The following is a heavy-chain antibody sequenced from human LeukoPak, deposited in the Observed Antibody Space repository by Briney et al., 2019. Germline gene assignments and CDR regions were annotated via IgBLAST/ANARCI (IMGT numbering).Heavy chain of an antibody. CDR1: GGTFSSYA. Sequence: AASVKVSCKASGGTFSSYAISWVRQAPGQGLEWMGRIIPILGIANYAQKFQGRVTITADKSTSTAYMELSSLRSEDTAVYYCARGAGGSVFDYWGQGTLVTVSS. CDR2: IIPILGIA. J-gene: IGHJ4*02. D-gene: IGHD3-16*01. V-gene: IGHV1-69*04. CDR3: ARGAGGSVFDY.